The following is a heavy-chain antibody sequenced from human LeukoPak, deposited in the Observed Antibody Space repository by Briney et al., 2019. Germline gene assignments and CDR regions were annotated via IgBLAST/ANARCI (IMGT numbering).Heavy chain of an antibody. V-gene: IGHV1-69*04. CDR2: IIPILGIA. CDR3: ARTVDDLGWFLDI. D-gene: IGHD3-3*01. CDR1: GGTFSSYA. Sequence: SVKVSCKASGGTFSSYAISWVRQAPGQGLEWMGRIIPILGIANYAQKFQGRVTITADKSTSTAYMELSSLRSEGTAGYYCARTVDDLGWFLDIWGQGPMVTVSS. J-gene: IGHJ3*02.